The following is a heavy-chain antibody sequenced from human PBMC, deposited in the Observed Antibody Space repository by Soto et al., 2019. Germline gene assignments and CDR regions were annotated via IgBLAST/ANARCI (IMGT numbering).Heavy chain of an antibody. D-gene: IGHD1-20*01. V-gene: IGHV4-34*01. J-gene: IGHJ5*02. CDR1: GGSLSDDY. CDR3: ARYQWNPGAFDP. CDR2: INHRGTT. Sequence: QVQLQQWGAGLLKPSETLSLTCAVYGGSLSDDYWNWLRQPPGKGLEWIGEINHRGTTSYNPSLKSRVDISVDTAMTQFSLKLRSVTAADTAIYYCARYQWNPGAFDPWGPGTQVTVSS.